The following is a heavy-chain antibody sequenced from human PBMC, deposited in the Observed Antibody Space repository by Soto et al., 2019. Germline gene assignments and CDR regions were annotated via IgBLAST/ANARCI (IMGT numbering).Heavy chain of an antibody. D-gene: IGHD3-9*01. CDR3: ARRYDNYEYFDY. CDR2: IDPSDSYT. V-gene: IGHV5-10-1*01. J-gene: IGHJ4*02. CDR1: GLSFTNYR. Sequence: GGALKIPCKGSGLSFTNYRHSWGRQMPGKGLEWMGRIDPSDSYTNYSPSFQGHVTISADKSISTAYLQWSSLKASDTAMYYCARRYDNYEYFDYWGQGTLVTVSS.